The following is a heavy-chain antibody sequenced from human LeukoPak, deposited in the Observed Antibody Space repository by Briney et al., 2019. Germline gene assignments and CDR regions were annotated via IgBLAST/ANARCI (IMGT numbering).Heavy chain of an antibody. CDR3: ARDRASGMDY. CDR1: GGSVNSGAYY. J-gene: IGHJ4*02. D-gene: IGHD3-10*01. Sequence: PSETLSLTCTVSGGSVNSGAYYWSWIRQFPGKGLEWIGQIFFTGRTDYNPSLKSRLAISIDTSRDQFSLELSSVSVADTATYYCARDRASGMDYWGQGILVTVSS. V-gene: IGHV4-31*03. CDR2: IFFTGRT.